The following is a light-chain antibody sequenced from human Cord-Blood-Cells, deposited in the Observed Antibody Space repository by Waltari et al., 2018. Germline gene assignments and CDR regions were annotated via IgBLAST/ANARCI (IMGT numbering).Light chain of an antibody. CDR1: QRVTSY. J-gene: IGKJ4*01. CDR2: DAS. Sequence: EIVLTQSPATLSFSPGDRAALSCRSSQRVTSYLAWYQQKPGQAPRLLIYDASNRATGIPARFSGSGSGTDFTLTISSLEPEDFAVYYCQQRSNWLTFGGGTKVEIK. V-gene: IGKV3-11*01. CDR3: QQRSNWLT.